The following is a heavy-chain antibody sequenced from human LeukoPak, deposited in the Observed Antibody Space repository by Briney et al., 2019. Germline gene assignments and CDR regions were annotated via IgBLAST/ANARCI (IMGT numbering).Heavy chain of an antibody. Sequence: PGGSLRLSCAASGFTFTPPWMAWVRQAPGKGLEWVANIKQDASQTSYVDSVKGRFTVSRDNAKNSMYLQMNSLRAEDTAVYYCASYIMLVTTYYFDYWGQGTLVTVSS. CDR3: ASYIMLVTTYYFDY. D-gene: IGHD2-21*01. J-gene: IGHJ4*02. CDR1: GFTFTPPW. V-gene: IGHV3-7*03. CDR2: IKQDASQT.